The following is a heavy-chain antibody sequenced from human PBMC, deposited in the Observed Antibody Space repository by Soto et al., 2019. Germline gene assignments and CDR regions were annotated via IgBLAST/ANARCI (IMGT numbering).Heavy chain of an antibody. CDR2: IYYSGST. CDR1: GGSVSSSIYY. V-gene: IGHV4-39*01. Sequence: PSETLSLTCTVSGGSVSSSIYYWGWIRQPPRKRLEWIGSIYYSGSTYYNPSLKSRVTISLDTSKNQFSLRLDSVTAADAALYYCAAGDYSGSGTYYNGWFDSWGQGTLVTVSS. D-gene: IGHD3-10*01. CDR3: AAGDYSGSGTYYNGWFDS. J-gene: IGHJ5*01.